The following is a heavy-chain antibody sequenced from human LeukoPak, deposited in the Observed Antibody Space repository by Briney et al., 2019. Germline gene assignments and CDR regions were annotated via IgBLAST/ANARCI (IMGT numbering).Heavy chain of an antibody. J-gene: IGHJ5*02. CDR2: INHSGST. CDR3: ARGRRTYYGSGSYYANWFDP. CDR1: GGSITSNNW. D-gene: IGHD3-10*01. V-gene: IGHV4-4*02. Sequence: SGTLSLTCAVSGGSITSNNWWSWVRQPPGKGLEWIGEINHSGSTNYNPSLKSRVTISVDTSKNQFSLKLSSVTAADTAVYYCARGRRTYYGSGSYYANWFDPWGHGILVTVSS.